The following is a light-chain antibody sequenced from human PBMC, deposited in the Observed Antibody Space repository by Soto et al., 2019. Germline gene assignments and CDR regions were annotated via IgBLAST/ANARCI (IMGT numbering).Light chain of an antibody. J-gene: IGLJ1*01. CDR3: CSYAGTSTYV. CDR2: EVN. CDR1: SSDVGNYNL. Sequence: QSALTQPASVSGSPGQSITISCTGTSSDVGNYNLVSWYQQHPGKAPKLMIYEVNKRPSGVSSRFSGSKSGNTASLTISGLQAEDEADYYCCSYAGTSTYVLGTGTKVTVL. V-gene: IGLV2-23*02.